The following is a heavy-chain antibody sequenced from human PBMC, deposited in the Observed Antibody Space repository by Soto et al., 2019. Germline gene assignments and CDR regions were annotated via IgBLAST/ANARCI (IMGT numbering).Heavy chain of an antibody. V-gene: IGHV5-51*01. D-gene: IGHD5-12*01. CDR3: ARNPQRGYSGYDSVGIDY. Sequence: PGESLKISCKGSGYSFTSYWIGWVRQMPGKGLEWMGIIYPGDSDIRYSPSFQGQATISADKSISTAYLQWSSLKASDTAMYYCARNPQRGYSGYDSVGIDYWGQGTLVTVSS. CDR1: GYSFTSYW. J-gene: IGHJ4*02. CDR2: IYPGDSDI.